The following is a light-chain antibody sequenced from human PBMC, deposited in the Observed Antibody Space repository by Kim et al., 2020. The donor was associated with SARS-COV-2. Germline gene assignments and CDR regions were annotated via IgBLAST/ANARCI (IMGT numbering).Light chain of an antibody. CDR1: QSISTY. CDR3: QQSYNPPLT. V-gene: IGKV1-39*01. CDR2: AAS. Sequence: DIQMTQSPSSLSTSIGDRVTITCRASQSISTYLNWYQQKPGKAPKLLIYAASNLQSGVPPRFSGSGSGTDFTLTVSSLQVEDFATYYCQQSYNPPLTFGGGTKLEI. J-gene: IGKJ4*01.